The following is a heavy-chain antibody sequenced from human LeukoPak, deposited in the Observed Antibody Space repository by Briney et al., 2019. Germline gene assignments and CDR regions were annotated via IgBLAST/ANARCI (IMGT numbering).Heavy chain of an antibody. CDR3: ARAYVWRMGVFDY. CDR2: IYPGDSDT. CDR1: GYSFTSYW. D-gene: IGHD3-10*02. Sequence: GESLKISCKGSGYSFTSYWIGWVRQMPGKGLEWMGIIYPGDSDTRYRPSFQGQVTISAGKSISTAYLHWSSLKASGPAMYYCARAYVWRMGVFDYWRQGTLVSLSS. V-gene: IGHV5-51*01. J-gene: IGHJ4*02.